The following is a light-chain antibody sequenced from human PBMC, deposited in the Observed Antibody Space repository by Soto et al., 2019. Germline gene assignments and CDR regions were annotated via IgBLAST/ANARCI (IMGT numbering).Light chain of an antibody. CDR3: QQYNSYWT. CDR1: QSISSW. Sequence: DIQMTQSPSTLSASVGDRVTITCRASQSISSWLAWYQQKPGKAPKLLIYKASSLESGVPSRFSGSGSGTEFTLTISSPQPEDFATYDCQQYNSYWTFGQGTKVESK. J-gene: IGKJ1*01. CDR2: KAS. V-gene: IGKV1-5*03.